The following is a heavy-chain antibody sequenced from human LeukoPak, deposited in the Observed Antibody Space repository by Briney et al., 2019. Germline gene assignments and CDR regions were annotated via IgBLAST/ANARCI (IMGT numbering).Heavy chain of an antibody. J-gene: IGHJ4*02. D-gene: IGHD3-10*01. Sequence: PGGSLRLSCAVSGFTFSSYGMHWVRQAPGKGLEWVAVISYDGSNKYYADSVKGRFTISRDNSKNTLYLQMNSLRAEDTAVYYCARTPTMVRGVASGYWGQGTLVTVSS. CDR1: GFTFSSYG. V-gene: IGHV3-30*03. CDR3: ARTPTMVRGVASGY. CDR2: ISYDGSNK.